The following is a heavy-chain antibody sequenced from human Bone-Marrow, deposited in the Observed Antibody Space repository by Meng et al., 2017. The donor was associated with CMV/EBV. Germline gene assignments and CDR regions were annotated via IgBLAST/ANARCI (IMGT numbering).Heavy chain of an antibody. CDR1: GGSISSYY. Sequence: ESLKISCTVSGGSISSYYWSWIRQPPGKGLEWIGYIYYSGSTNYNPSLKSRVTISVDTSKNQFSLKLSSVTAADTAVYYCARDAYCGGDCSYYGMDVWGQGTTVTVSS. J-gene: IGHJ6*02. D-gene: IGHD2-21*01. CDR3: ARDAYCGGDCSYYGMDV. CDR2: IYYSGST. V-gene: IGHV4-59*01.